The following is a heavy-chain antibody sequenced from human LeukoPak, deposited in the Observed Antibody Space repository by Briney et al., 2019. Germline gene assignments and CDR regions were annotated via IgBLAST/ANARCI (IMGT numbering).Heavy chain of an antibody. Sequence: ASVKVSCKASGYTFTSYAMNWVRQAPGQGLEWMGWIDTNTGNPTYAQGFTGRFVFSLDTSVSTAYLQISSLKAEDTAVYYCASLWFGEFSDDAFDIWGQGTMVTVSS. J-gene: IGHJ3*02. CDR3: ASLWFGEFSDDAFDI. V-gene: IGHV7-4-1*02. CDR1: GYTFTSYA. CDR2: IDTNTGNP. D-gene: IGHD3-10*01.